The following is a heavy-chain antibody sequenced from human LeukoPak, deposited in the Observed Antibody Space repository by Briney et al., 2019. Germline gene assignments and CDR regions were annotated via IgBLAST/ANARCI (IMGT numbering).Heavy chain of an antibody. Sequence: SETLSLTCTVSGGSISSYYWSWIRQPAGKGLEWIGRIYTSGSTDYNPSPKSRVTISVDTSKNQFSLKLSSVTAADTAVYYCARVWYYDSSGYYSYYFDYWGQGTLVTVSS. J-gene: IGHJ4*02. CDR1: GGSISSYY. CDR2: IYTSGST. V-gene: IGHV4-4*07. D-gene: IGHD3-22*01. CDR3: ARVWYYDSSGYYSYYFDY.